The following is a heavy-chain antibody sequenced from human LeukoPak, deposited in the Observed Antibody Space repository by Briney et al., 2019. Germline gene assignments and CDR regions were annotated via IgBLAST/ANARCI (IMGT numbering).Heavy chain of an antibody. CDR3: ARLVAAAGTYYGMDV. CDR2: IYYSRST. Sequence: SETLSLTCTVSGGSISSYYRSWIRQPPGKGLEWIGYIYYSRSTNYNPSLKSRVTISVDTSKNQFSLKLSSVTAADTAVYYCARLVAAAGTYYGMDVWGQGTTVTVSS. V-gene: IGHV4-59*01. D-gene: IGHD6-13*01. CDR1: GGSISSYY. J-gene: IGHJ6*02.